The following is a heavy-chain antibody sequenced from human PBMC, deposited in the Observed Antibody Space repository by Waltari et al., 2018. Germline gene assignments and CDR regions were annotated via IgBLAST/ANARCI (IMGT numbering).Heavy chain of an antibody. Sequence: QVQLQESGPGLVKPSETLSLTCTVSGGSISSYYWSWTRQPPGKGLEWIGYIYYSGSTNYNPSLKSRVTISVDTSKNQFSLKLSSVTAADTAVYYCARVGTMVQGAHTLDAFDIWGQGTMVTVSS. CDR2: IYYSGST. V-gene: IGHV4-59*01. CDR1: GGSISSYY. D-gene: IGHD3-10*01. CDR3: ARVGTMVQGAHTLDAFDI. J-gene: IGHJ3*02.